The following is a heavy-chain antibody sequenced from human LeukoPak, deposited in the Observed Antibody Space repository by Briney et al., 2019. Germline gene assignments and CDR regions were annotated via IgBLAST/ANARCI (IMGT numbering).Heavy chain of an antibody. D-gene: IGHD1-26*01. CDR3: AREMVDSGSYYAAMDV. J-gene: IGHJ6*04. V-gene: IGHV1-8*01. Sequence: ASVKVSCKASGYTFTSYDINWVRQGTGQGLEWVGWMNPNSGNTGYAQKFQGRVTMTRNTSISTAYMELSSLRSEDTAVYYCAREMVDSGSYYAAMDVWGKGTTVTVSS. CDR2: MNPNSGNT. CDR1: GYTFTSYD.